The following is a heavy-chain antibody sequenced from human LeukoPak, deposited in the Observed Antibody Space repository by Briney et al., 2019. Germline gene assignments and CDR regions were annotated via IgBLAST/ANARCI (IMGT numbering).Heavy chain of an antibody. D-gene: IGHD2-21*01. CDR1: GFTFSSYE. CDR3: ARDVVPYYYYYMDV. Sequence: TGGSLRLSCAASGFTFSSYEMNWVRQAPGKGLEWVSYISSSGSTIYYADSVKGRFTISRDNSKNTLYLQMISLRADDTAVYYCARDVVPYYYYYMDVWGKGTTVTVSS. CDR2: ISSSGSTI. J-gene: IGHJ6*03. V-gene: IGHV3-48*03.